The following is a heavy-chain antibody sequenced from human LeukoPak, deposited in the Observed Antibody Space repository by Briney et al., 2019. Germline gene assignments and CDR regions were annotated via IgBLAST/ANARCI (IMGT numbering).Heavy chain of an antibody. V-gene: IGHV3-30-3*01. D-gene: IGHD5-24*01. CDR2: KSYDGSGK. Sequence: GGSLRLSCAASGFSFSSYAMHWVRQAPGKGLEWVAVKSYDGSGKYYADSVKGRFTISRDNSKNTLYLQMNSLRAEDTAMYYCARGPLTGRWPDMGFDYWGQGTLVTVSS. CDR1: GFSFSSYA. CDR3: ARGPLTGRWPDMGFDY. J-gene: IGHJ4*02.